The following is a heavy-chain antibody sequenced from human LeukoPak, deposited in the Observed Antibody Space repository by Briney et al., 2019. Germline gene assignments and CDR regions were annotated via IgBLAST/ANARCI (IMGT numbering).Heavy chain of an antibody. CDR1: GYSISSGYY. CDR3: ARLRRSCSSTSCQSWFDP. V-gene: IGHV4-38-2*01. D-gene: IGHD2-2*01. Sequence: PSETLSLTCAVSGYSISSGYYWGWIRRPPGKGREWIENIYYRGSTYYNPSLKRRVTISVDTSKTQFSLKLSSVTAAAAAVYYCARLRRSCSSTSCQSWFDPWGQGTLVTVSS. CDR2: IYYRGST. J-gene: IGHJ5*02.